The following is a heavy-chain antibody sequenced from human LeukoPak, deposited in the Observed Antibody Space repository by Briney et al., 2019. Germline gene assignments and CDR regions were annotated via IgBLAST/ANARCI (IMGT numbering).Heavy chain of an antibody. J-gene: IGHJ4*02. V-gene: IGHV1-2*02. CDR3: AREALRELRGFDY. CDR2: INPDNGAT. D-gene: IGHD1-7*01. Sequence: GASVKVSCKASGYTLTDHYVHWVRQAPGQGLEWMGWINPDNGATTYPQNFQGRVTMNTDSSIGTAYMSLSSLRSDDTAQYYCAREALRELRGFDYWVQGTLVTVSS. CDR1: GYTLTDHY.